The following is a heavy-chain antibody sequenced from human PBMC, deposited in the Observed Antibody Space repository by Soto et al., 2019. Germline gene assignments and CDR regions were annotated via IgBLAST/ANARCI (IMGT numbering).Heavy chain of an antibody. CDR2: IKSKTDGGTT. CDR1: SVSHAW. D-gene: IGHD1-1*01. CDR3: TTEGWNDGYNWFDP. J-gene: IGHJ5*02. V-gene: IGHV3-15*07. Sequence: SVSHAWMTWVRQAPGKGLEWVGRIKSKTDGGTTDYAAPVKGRFTISRDDSKNTLYLQMNSLKTEDTAVYYCTTEGWNDGYNWFDPWGQGTLVTVSS.